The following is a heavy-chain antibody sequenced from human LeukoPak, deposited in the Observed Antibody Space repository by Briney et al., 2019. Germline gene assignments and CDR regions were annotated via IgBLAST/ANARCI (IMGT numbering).Heavy chain of an antibody. CDR2: IWYDGSNK. Sequence: GGSLRLSCAASGFHFSTYGMHWVRQAPGKGLEWVGVIWYDGSNKIYAESVKGRFTISRDNSKNTLYLQMNSLRAEDTAVYYCARDRSWGSQCYFDYWGQGTLVTVSS. J-gene: IGHJ4*02. CDR3: ARDRSWGSQCYFDY. V-gene: IGHV3-33*01. D-gene: IGHD7-27*01. CDR1: GFHFSTYG.